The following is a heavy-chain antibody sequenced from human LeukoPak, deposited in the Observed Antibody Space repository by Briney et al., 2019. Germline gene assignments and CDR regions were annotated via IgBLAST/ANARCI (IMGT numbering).Heavy chain of an antibody. CDR3: ARNYYESSGYYPWNFDY. D-gene: IGHD3-22*01. CDR1: GGSISSSSYW. J-gene: IGHJ4*02. CDR2: IYYSGST. V-gene: IGHV4-39*01. Sequence: PSETLSLTCTVSGGSISSSSYWWGWIRQPPGKGLEWIANIYYSGSTHYNPTLKSRVTISIEKSKIQFSLKLSAVTAAYTAVYYCARNYYESSGYYPWNFDYWGQGTLVTVSS.